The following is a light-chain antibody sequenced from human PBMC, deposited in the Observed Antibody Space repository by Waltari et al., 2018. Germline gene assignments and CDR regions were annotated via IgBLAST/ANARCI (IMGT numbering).Light chain of an antibody. CDR1: SANIGNNA. CDR3: AAWDNSLNSPV. J-gene: IGLJ2*01. Sequence: QSILTQPPSASETPGQRVTISCSASSANIGNNAVNWYQQVPGTAPRLLIFHNDHRPSGVPYLCSATRSVTSASLAIVGLQSEDEASYYCAAWDNSLNSPVFGGGTKLTVL. CDR2: HND. V-gene: IGLV1-44*01.